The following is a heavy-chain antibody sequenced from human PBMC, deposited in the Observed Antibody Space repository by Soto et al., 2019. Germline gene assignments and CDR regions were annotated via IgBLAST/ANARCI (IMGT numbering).Heavy chain of an antibody. CDR2: IGPESGAT. Sequence: ASVKVFCKASGYTFTGHYIHWVRQAPEQGPEWMGEIGPESGATRYAQRFQGRVTMTRDMSITTVYMELNNLSPDDTAVYYCGRGRSGQIVVFYWGQGTPVTVSS. D-gene: IGHD1-26*01. CDR1: GYTFTGHY. CDR3: GRGRSGQIVVFY. V-gene: IGHV1-2*02. J-gene: IGHJ4*02.